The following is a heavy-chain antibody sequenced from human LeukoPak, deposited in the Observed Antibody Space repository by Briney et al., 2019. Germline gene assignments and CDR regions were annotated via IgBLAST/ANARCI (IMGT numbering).Heavy chain of an antibody. CDR3: ARPLGYCSDSRCPQSWFDP. CDR1: GASISGSDW. J-gene: IGHJ5*02. CDR2: INHSGRT. V-gene: IGHV4-4*02. Sequence: SGTLSLTCAVSGASISGSDWWTWIRQPPGKGLEWIGEINHSGRTNYNPSLKSRVIISVDTSKNQFSLKVNSVTAADTAVYYCARPLGYCSDSRCPQSWFDPWGQGTLVTVSS. D-gene: IGHD2-15*01.